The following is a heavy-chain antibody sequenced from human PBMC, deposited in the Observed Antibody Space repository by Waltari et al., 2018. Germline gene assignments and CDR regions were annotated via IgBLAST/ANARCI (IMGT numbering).Heavy chain of an antibody. CDR3: ARVVVVVVAATIRHATDDY. J-gene: IGHJ4*02. Sequence: QVQLVQSGAEVKKPGSSVKVSCKASGGTFSSYTISWVRQAPGQGLEWMGRIIPILGIANYAQKFQGRVTITADKSTSTAYMELSSLRSEDTAVYYCARVVVVVVAATIRHATDDYWGQGTLVTVSS. V-gene: IGHV1-69*02. CDR1: GGTFSSYT. CDR2: IIPILGIA. D-gene: IGHD2-15*01.